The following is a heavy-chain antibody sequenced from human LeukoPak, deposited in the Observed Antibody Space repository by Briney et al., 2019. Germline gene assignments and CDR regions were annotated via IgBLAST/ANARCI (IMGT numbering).Heavy chain of an antibody. CDR3: ARLKMGAYFDL. V-gene: IGHV4-59*08. Sequence: SETLSLTCTVSDDSMSSFYWGWIRQPPGKGLEWIAYIYSTGATSYNPSLRSRVSISLDTSKSHFSLKLRSVTVADTAVYFCARLKMGAYFDLWGRGTLVTVSS. CDR2: IYSTGAT. J-gene: IGHJ2*01. CDR1: DDSMSSFY. D-gene: IGHD3-16*01.